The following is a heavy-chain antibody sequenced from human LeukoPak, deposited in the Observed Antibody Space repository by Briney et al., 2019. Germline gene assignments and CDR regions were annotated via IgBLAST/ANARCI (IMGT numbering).Heavy chain of an antibody. CDR3: ARTEPAKYYDFWSGYHGNWFDP. J-gene: IGHJ5*02. CDR2: IYTSGST. Sequence: SETLSLTCTVSGGSISSYYWSWIRQPAGKGLEWIGRIYTSGSTNYNPSLKSRVTMSVDTSKNQFSLKLSPVTAADTAVYYCARTEPAKYYDFWSGYHGNWFDPWGQGTLVTVSS. CDR1: GGSISSYY. D-gene: IGHD3-3*01. V-gene: IGHV4-4*07.